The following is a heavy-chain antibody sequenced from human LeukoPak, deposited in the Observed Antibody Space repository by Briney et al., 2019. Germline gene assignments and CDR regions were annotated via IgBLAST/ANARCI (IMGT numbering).Heavy chain of an antibody. CDR2: MNPNSGTT. CDR1: GYTFTSYG. CDR3: ARVAAATSNRHYDF. Sequence: GASVKVSCKASGYTFTSYGISWVRQAPGRGLEWMGWMNPNSGTTGYALKFQGRVTMTRNPSIRTAYMELSSLRSEDSAVYYCARVAAATSNRHYDFWGQGTLVTVSS. D-gene: IGHD6-13*01. J-gene: IGHJ4*02. V-gene: IGHV1-8*02.